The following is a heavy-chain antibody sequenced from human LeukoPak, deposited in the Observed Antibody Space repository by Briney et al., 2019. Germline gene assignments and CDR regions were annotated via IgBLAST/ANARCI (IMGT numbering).Heavy chain of an antibody. Sequence: NPSETLSLTCTVSGGSISSGDYYWSRFRQPPGEGLEWIGYIYYSGSTYYNPSLKSRVTISVDTSKNQFSLKLSSVTAADTAVYYCARAIYCSGGSCYLGKYYYYYMDVWGKGTTVTVSS. V-gene: IGHV4-30-4*08. J-gene: IGHJ6*03. CDR3: ARAIYCSGGSCYLGKYYYYYMDV. CDR2: IYYSGST. D-gene: IGHD2-15*01. CDR1: GGSISSGDYY.